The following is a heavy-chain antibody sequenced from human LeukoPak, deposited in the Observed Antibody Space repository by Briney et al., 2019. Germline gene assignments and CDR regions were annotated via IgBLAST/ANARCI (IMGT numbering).Heavy chain of an antibody. V-gene: IGHV3-7*01. CDR3: AAIDLNGHNVF. Sequence: PGGSLRLSRAASVFTFSRFWMNWVRQVPGKGLEWVANINEDGSQKYYVDSVKGRFTISRDNAKNSLSLQMNSLRAEDTAIYYCAAIDLNGHNVFWGHGAMVTVSS. D-gene: IGHD5/OR15-5a*01. J-gene: IGHJ6*01. CDR2: INEDGSQK. CDR1: VFTFSRFW.